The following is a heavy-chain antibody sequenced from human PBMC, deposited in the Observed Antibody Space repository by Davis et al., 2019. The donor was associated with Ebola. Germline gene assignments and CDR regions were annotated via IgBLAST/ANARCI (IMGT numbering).Heavy chain of an antibody. CDR3: ARAYDSSGYYIGI. V-gene: IGHV1-18*04. D-gene: IGHD3-22*01. CDR1: GYTFTSYG. CDR2: ISAYNGNT. Sequence: ASVPVSCKASGYTFTSYGIIWVRQAPGQGLEWMGWISAYNGNTNYAQKLQGRVTMTTDTSTSTAYMELSSLRSEDTAVYYWARAYDSSGYYIGIWGQGTLVTVSS. J-gene: IGHJ3*02.